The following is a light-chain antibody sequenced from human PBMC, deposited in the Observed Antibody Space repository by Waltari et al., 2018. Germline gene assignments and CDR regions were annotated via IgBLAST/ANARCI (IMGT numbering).Light chain of an antibody. V-gene: IGLV2-8*01. Sequence: QSALTQPPSASGSPGQSVTISCTGTSSDVGGYNYVPWYQQHPGKAPKLILYEVGQRPSGVPSLCSGSKSCNTASLTVSGLQAEDEADYYCSSFAGTNNFVVFGGGTKLTV. CDR2: EVG. CDR1: SSDVGGYNY. CDR3: SSFAGTNNFVV. J-gene: IGLJ2*01.